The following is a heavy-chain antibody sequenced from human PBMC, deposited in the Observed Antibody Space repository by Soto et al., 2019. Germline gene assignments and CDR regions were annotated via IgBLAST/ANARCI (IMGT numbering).Heavy chain of an antibody. J-gene: IGHJ4*02. CDR1: GGSISSYY. CDR2: IYYSGGT. D-gene: IGHD4-4*01. CDR3: ARHKMYSTFDY. V-gene: IGHV4-59*08. Sequence: SETLSLTCTVSGGSISSYYWSWIRQPPGKGLEWIGYIYYSGGTNYNPSLKSRVTISVDTSKNQFSLKLSSVTAADTAVYYCARHKMYSTFDYWGQGTLVTVSS.